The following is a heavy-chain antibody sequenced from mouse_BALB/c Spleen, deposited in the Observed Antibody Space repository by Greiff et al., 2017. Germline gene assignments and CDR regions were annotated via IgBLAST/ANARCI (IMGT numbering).Heavy chain of an antibody. CDR2: IDPSNSDT. Sequence: VQRVESGPELVRPGASVKMSCKASGYTFTSYWMHWVKQRPGQGLEWIGMIDPSNSDTRLNQKFKDKATLTADKSSNTAYMQLSSLTSEDSAVYYCARAGTYYAMDYWGQGTSVTVSS. CDR3: ARAGTYYAMDY. J-gene: IGHJ4*01. CDR1: GYTFTSYW. V-gene: IGHV1S127*01. D-gene: IGHD3-3*01.